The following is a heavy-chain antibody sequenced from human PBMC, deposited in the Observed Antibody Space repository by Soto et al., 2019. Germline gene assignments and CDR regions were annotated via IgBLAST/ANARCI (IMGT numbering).Heavy chain of an antibody. CDR1: GFSLSTSGMC. J-gene: IGHJ4*02. CDR2: IDWDDDK. D-gene: IGHD3-16*02. Sequence: SGPTLVNPTQPLTLTCTFSGFSLSTSGMCVSWIRQPPGKALEWLALIDWDDDKYYSTSLKTRLTISKDTSKNQVVLTMTNMDPVDTATYYCARIRYDYVWGSYRIFDYWGQGTLVTVSS. V-gene: IGHV2-70*01. CDR3: ARIRYDYVWGSYRIFDY.